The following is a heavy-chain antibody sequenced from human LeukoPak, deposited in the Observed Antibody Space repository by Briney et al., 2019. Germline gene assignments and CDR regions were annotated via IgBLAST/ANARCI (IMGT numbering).Heavy chain of an antibody. D-gene: IGHD3-22*01. CDR3: ARAGYRYYYDSSGYYTNDAFDI. CDR2: ISSSSSYI. Sequence: PGGSLRLSCAASGFTFSSYSMNWVRQAPGKGLEWVSSISSSSSYIYYADSVKGRFTISRDNSKNTLYLQMNSLRAEDTAVYYCARAGYRYYYDSSGYYTNDAFDIWGQGTMVTVSS. J-gene: IGHJ3*02. V-gene: IGHV3-21*01. CDR1: GFTFSSYS.